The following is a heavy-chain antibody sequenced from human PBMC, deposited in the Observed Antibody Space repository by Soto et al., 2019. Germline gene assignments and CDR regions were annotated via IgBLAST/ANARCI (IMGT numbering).Heavy chain of an antibody. D-gene: IGHD2-15*01. CDR1: GGTFSSYT. Sequence: QVQLVQSGAEVKKPGSSVKVSCKASGGTFSSYTISWVRQAPGQGLEWMGRIIPIRGIAHYAQKFQGRVTITADKSTSTAYMELSSLRSEDTAVYYCARGYCSGGSCYPPDYYYYMDVWGKGTTVTVSS. CDR2: IIPIRGIA. CDR3: ARGYCSGGSCYPPDYYYYMDV. V-gene: IGHV1-69*02. J-gene: IGHJ6*03.